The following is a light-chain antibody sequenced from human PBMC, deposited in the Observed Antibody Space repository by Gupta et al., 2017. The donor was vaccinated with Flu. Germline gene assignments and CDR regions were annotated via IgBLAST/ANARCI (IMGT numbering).Light chain of an antibody. J-gene: IGLJ3*02. CDR3: GTCDSSLSAGV. V-gene: IGLV1-51*02. CDR1: RSNIGNNY. CDR2: END. Sequence: QSVLTQPPSVAAAPGQKVTIACSGSRSNIGNNYASWYQQLPGTAPKLLIYENDKRPSGIPDRFSGSKSGTSATLVITGLQTGDEADYYCGTCDSSLSAGVFGGGTKLTVL.